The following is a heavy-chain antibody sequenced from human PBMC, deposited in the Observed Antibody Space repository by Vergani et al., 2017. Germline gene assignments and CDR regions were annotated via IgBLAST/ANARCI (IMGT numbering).Heavy chain of an antibody. CDR3: ASSVCGGSCYWGWFDP. V-gene: IGHV4-31*03. J-gene: IGHJ5*02. CDR2: IYYSGST. Sequence: QVQLQESGPGLVKPSQTLSLTCTVSGGSISSGGYYWSWIRQPPGKGLEWIGYIYYSGSTYYHPSLKSRVTISVDTSKNQFSLKLSSVTAAVTAVYYCASSVCGGSCYWGWFDPWGQGTLVTVSS. CDR1: GGSISSGGYY. D-gene: IGHD2-15*01.